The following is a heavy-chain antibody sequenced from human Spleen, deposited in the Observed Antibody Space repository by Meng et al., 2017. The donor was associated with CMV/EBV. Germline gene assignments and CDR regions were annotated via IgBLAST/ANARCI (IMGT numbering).Heavy chain of an antibody. CDR1: GFTFTGYW. V-gene: IGHV3-30*02. Sequence: GGSLRLSCAASGFTFTGYWMFWVRQAPGKGLDWVVFTRYDGSNKYYADSVKGRFTISRDNSKNTLYLQMDRLRAEDTAVYYCVKNLNADYWGQGTLVTVSS. CDR2: TRYDGSNK. CDR3: VKNLNADY. J-gene: IGHJ4*02.